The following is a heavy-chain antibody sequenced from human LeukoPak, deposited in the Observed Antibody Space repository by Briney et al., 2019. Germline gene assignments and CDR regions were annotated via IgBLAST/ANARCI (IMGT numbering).Heavy chain of an antibody. V-gene: IGHV4-34*01. D-gene: IGHD6-13*01. CDR3: ARGGPSIAAVATRNYFQH. CDR1: GGSFSGYH. J-gene: IGHJ1*01. Sequence: SETLSLTCAVYGGSFSGYHWSWIRQSSEKGLEWIGEINDRGSTNYNPPLKSRVTMSLDTSKNQFSLNLSSVTAADTALYYCARGGPSIAAVATRNYFQHWGQGTLVTVSS. CDR2: INDRGST.